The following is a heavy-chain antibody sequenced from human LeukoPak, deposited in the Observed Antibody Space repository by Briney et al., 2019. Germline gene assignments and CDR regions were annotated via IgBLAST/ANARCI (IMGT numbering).Heavy chain of an antibody. CDR1: GGSISSYY. CDR3: ARALIAAAGTLKYYFDY. V-gene: IGHV4-59*01. Sequence: PSETLSLTCTVSGGSISSYYWSWIRQPPGKGLEWIGYIYYSGSTNYNPSLKSRVTISVDTSKNQFSLKLSSVTAADTAVYYCARALIAAAGTLKYYFDYWGQGTLVTVSS. J-gene: IGHJ4*02. CDR2: IYYSGST. D-gene: IGHD6-13*01.